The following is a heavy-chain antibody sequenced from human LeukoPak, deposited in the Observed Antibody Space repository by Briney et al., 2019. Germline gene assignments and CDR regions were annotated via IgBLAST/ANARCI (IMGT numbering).Heavy chain of an antibody. D-gene: IGHD1-7*01. CDR2: INHSGST. V-gene: IGHV4-34*01. Sequence: SETLSLTCAVYGGSFSGYYWSWIRQPPGKGLEWIGEINHSGSTNYNPSLKSRVTISVDTSKNQFSLKLSSVTAADTAVYYCARAKRGSITGTTKIDYWGRGTLVTVSS. CDR1: GGSFSGYY. CDR3: ARAKRGSITGTTKIDY. J-gene: IGHJ4*02.